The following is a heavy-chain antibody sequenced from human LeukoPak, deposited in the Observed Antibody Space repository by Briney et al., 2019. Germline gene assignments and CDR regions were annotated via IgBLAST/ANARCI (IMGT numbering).Heavy chain of an antibody. J-gene: IGHJ4*02. CDR1: GGSISSYY. Sequence: SETLSLTCTVSGGSISSYYWSRIRQPAGKGLEWIGRIYTSGSTNYNPSLKSRVTMSVDTSKNQLSLRLSSVTAADTAVYYCARAARYYYDSSGYYYYFDYWGQGTLVTVSS. V-gene: IGHV4-4*07. D-gene: IGHD3-22*01. CDR2: IYTSGST. CDR3: ARAARYYYDSSGYYYYFDY.